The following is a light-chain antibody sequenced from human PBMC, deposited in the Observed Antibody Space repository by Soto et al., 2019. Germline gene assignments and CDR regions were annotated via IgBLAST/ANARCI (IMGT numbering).Light chain of an antibody. CDR2: AAS. J-gene: IGKJ5*01. V-gene: IGKV1-39*01. CDR1: QTIISY. CDR3: QQSYTTPPA. Sequence: DIQMTQSPSSLSVSVGDRVTITCRASQTIISYLNWYQQKPGKAPKLPISAASSLQSGVPSRFSGSGSGTDFTLTISSLQPEDFATYYCQQSYTTPPAFGQGTRLE.